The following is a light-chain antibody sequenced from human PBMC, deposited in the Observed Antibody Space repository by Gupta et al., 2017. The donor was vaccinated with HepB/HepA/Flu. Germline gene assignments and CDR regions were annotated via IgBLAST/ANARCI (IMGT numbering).Light chain of an antibody. V-gene: IGKV1-5*03. CDR1: QSISSS. J-gene: IGKJ1*01. Sequence: DIQMTQSPSTLSASVGDRVTITCRASQSISSSLAWYQQKPGKAPHLLISKASTLESGVPSRFRGSGSGTXFTLTIXSLQPDDFATYYCQQYSSYSGTFGXGTKVEIK. CDR3: QQYSSYSGT. CDR2: KAS.